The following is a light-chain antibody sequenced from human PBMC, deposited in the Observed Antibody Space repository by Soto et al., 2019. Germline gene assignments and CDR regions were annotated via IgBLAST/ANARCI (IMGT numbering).Light chain of an antibody. Sequence: DIQMTQSPPSVSASVGDRVSITCRASQEVGKWLSWYQQKPGKAPKLLIYKASTLKSGVPSRFSGSGSGTEFTLTISSLQPDDFATYYCQHYNSYSEAFGQGTKVDI. V-gene: IGKV1-5*03. CDR1: QEVGKW. CDR3: QHYNSYSEA. J-gene: IGKJ1*01. CDR2: KAS.